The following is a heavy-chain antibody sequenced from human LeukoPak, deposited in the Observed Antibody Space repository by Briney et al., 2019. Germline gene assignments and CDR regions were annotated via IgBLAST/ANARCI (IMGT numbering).Heavy chain of an antibody. CDR1: GGSISGWY. V-gene: IGHV4-59*08. CDR2: IHYSGST. D-gene: IGHD2-8*01. Sequence: SETLSLTCTVSGGSISGWYWSWIRQPPGKGLEWIGYIHYSGSTNYNPSLKSRVTISADTTKNQFSLKLTSVTAADTAVYYCARQAHCTSDLCYPFDYWGQGTLVTVSS. J-gene: IGHJ4*02. CDR3: ARQAHCTSDLCYPFDY.